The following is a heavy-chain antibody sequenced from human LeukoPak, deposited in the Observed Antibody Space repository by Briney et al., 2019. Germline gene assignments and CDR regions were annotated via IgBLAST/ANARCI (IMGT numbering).Heavy chain of an antibody. CDR1: GGTFSSYA. D-gene: IGHD6-13*01. CDR3: AREKKEQQLASDAFDI. Sequence: SVKVSCKASGGTFSSYAISWVRQAPGQGLEWVGGIIPIFGTANYAQKFQGRVTITADESTSTAYMELSSLRSEDTAVYYCAREKKEQQLASDAFDIWGQGTMVTVSS. CDR2: IIPIFGTA. J-gene: IGHJ3*02. V-gene: IGHV1-69*01.